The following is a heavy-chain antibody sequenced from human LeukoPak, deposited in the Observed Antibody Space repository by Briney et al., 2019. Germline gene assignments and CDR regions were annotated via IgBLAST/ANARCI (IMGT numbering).Heavy chain of an antibody. J-gene: IGHJ4*02. CDR3: AKVETYYYGSGSFYYLDY. CDR2: ISNIDGST. CDR1: GFTFSGYA. Sequence: GGSLRLSCAASGFTFSGYAMTWVRQAPGTGLEWVSAISNIDGSTYYADSVKGRFTISRDNSRSTLYLQMNSLRAEDTAVYYCAKVETYYYGSGSFYYLDYWGQGTLVTVSS. V-gene: IGHV3-23*01. D-gene: IGHD3-10*01.